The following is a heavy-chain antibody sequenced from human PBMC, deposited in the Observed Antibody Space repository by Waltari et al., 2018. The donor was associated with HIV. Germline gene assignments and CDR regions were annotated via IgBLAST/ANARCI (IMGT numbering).Heavy chain of an antibody. Sequence: EVQLVESGGGLVQPGGSLRLSCAASGFTVSSNYMSWVRQAPGKGLEWVSVIDSCGSTYYAYSVKGRFTISRDNSKNTLYLQMNSLRAEDTAVYYCAHTPSSHPSGYYHGGWFDPWGQGTLVTVSS. CDR1: GFTVSSNY. CDR2: IDSCGST. D-gene: IGHD3-22*01. V-gene: IGHV3-66*01. CDR3: AHTPSSHPSGYYHGGWFDP. J-gene: IGHJ5*02.